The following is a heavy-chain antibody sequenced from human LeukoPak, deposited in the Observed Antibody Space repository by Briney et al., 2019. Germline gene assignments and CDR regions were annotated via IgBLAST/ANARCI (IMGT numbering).Heavy chain of an antibody. J-gene: IGHJ4*02. CDR3: ARAGSAGRASPLATPWYGIY. CDR1: GYSISSGYY. CDR2: IYHSGST. V-gene: IGHV4-38-2*02. D-gene: IGHD5-24*01. Sequence: SETLSLTCTVSGYSISSGYYWGWIRQPPGKGLEWIGNIYHSGSTYYNPSLKSRATISVDTSKNQFSLKVSSVTAADTAVYYCARAGSAGRASPLATPWYGIYWGQGTLVTVSS.